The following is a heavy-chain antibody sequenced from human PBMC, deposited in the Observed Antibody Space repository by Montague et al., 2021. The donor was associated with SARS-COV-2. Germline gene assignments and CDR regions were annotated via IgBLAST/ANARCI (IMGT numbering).Heavy chain of an antibody. CDR3: ARLKAPYCSSTSYYSDSWFDP. V-gene: IGHV4-39*01. D-gene: IGHD2-2*01. Sequence: SETLSLTCTVSGGSISSSSYYWGWIRQPPGKGLEWIGSIYYSGSTYYNPSLKSRVTISVYTSKNQFSLKLSSVTAADTAVYYCARLKAPYCSSTSYYSDSWFDPWGQGTLVTVSS. CDR1: GGSISSSSYY. J-gene: IGHJ5*02. CDR2: IYYSGST.